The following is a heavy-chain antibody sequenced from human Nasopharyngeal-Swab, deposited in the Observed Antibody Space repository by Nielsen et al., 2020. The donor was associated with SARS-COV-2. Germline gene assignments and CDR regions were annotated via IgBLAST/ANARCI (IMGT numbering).Heavy chain of an antibody. Sequence: SETLSLTCTVSGGSISSYYWSWIRQPPGKGLEWIGSIYYSGSTYYNPSLKSRVTISVDTSKNQFSLKLSSVTAADTAVYYCARHWDLAAAQWFDPWGQGTLVTVSS. D-gene: IGHD6-13*01. CDR2: IYYSGST. V-gene: IGHV4-39*01. CDR1: GGSISSYY. J-gene: IGHJ5*02. CDR3: ARHWDLAAAQWFDP.